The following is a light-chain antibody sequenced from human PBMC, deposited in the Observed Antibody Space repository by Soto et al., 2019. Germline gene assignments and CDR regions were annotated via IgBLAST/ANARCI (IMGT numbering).Light chain of an antibody. CDR2: DAS. CDR1: QSVSSSY. Sequence: EIVLTQSPGTLSLSPGERATLSCRASQSVSSSYLAWYQQKPGQAPRLLIYDASSRATGIPDRFSGSGSGTDFTLSISRLEPEDFAVYSCQQYCSSPRTFGQGTKVEIK. J-gene: IGKJ1*01. V-gene: IGKV3-20*01. CDR3: QQYCSSPRT.